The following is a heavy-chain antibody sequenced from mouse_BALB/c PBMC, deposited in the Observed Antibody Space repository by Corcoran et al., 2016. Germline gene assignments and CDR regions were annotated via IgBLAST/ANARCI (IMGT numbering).Heavy chain of an antibody. CDR3: ARDRYGRLMDY. CDR2: INPYTDGT. D-gene: IGHD2-10*02. Sequence: EVQLQQSGPKLVEPGASVKLSFKASGYTFPSYVMPWVTQKPGQGLEWIGYINPYTDGTKYNEKFKGKSTLKSDKSSSTADMELSSLTSEDSAVYDWARDRYGRLMDYWGQGTSVTVSS. V-gene: IGHV1S136*01. J-gene: IGHJ4*01. CDR1: GYTFPSYV.